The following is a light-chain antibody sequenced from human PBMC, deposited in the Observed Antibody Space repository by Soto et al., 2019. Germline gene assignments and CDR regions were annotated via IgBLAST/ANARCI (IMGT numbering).Light chain of an antibody. CDR1: QSVLNSSNNKNY. V-gene: IGKV4-1*01. Sequence: DIVMTQSPDSLAVSLGERATINCKSSQSVLNSSNNKNYLAWYQQKPGQPPKLLIYRASTRESGVPDRLSGSGSGTAFTLTVSSLQPEDFAIYYCQQADSFPWTFGQGTRVEIK. CDR3: QQADSFPWT. J-gene: IGKJ1*01. CDR2: RAS.